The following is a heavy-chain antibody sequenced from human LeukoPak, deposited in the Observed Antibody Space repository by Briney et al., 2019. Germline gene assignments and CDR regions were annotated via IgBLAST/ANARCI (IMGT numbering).Heavy chain of an antibody. D-gene: IGHD3-16*01. J-gene: IGHJ4*02. CDR2: TRNKANSYTT. CDR1: GFTFSDHY. Sequence: GGSLRLSCAASGFTFSDHYMDWVRQAPGKGLEWVGRTRNKANSYTTEYAASVKGRFTISRDESKNSLYLQMNSLKTEDTAVYYCTRASIRGAYHSFDDWGQGTLVTVSS. CDR3: TRASIRGAYHSFDD. V-gene: IGHV3-72*01.